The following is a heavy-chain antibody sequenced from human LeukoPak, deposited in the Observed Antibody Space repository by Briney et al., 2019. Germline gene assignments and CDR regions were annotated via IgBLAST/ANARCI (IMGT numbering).Heavy chain of an antibody. D-gene: IGHD2-15*01. CDR3: ARLGYCSGGSCYSFDY. CDR2: IYSGGST. V-gene: IGHV3-66*01. Sequence: GGSLRLSCAASGFTVSSNYMSWVRQAPGKGLEWVSVIYSGGSTYYADSVKGRFTISRDNSKNSLYLQMNSLRAEDTALYYCARLGYCSGGSCYSFDYWGQGTLVTVSS. J-gene: IGHJ4*02. CDR1: GFTVSSNY.